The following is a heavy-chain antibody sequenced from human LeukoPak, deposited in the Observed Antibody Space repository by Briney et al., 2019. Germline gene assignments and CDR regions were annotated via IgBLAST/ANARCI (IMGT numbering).Heavy chain of an antibody. J-gene: IGHJ4*02. V-gene: IGHV3-23*01. CDR1: GFTFSSYG. CDR3: AREGLLHFLDY. CDR2: ISGSGGST. D-gene: IGHD3-3*02. Sequence: GGSLRLSCAASGFTFSSYGMSWVRQAPGKGLEWVSAISGSGGSTYYADSVKGRFTISRDNAKNSLYLQMNNLRAEDTAVYYCAREGLLHFLDYWGQGTLVTVSS.